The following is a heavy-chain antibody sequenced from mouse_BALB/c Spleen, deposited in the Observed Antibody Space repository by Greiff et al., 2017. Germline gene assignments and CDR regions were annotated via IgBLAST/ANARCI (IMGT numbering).Heavy chain of an antibody. CDR3: TRGGEGAMDD. J-gene: IGHJ4*01. CDR1: GFTFSSYT. CDR2: ISSGGSYT. V-gene: IGHV5-6-4*01. Sequence: EVMLVESGGGLVKPGGSLKLSCAASGFTFSSYTMSWVRQTPEKRLEWVATISSGGSYTYYPDSVKGRFTISRDNAKNTLYLQMSSLKSEDTAMYYCTRGGEGAMDDWGQGTAVTVSS.